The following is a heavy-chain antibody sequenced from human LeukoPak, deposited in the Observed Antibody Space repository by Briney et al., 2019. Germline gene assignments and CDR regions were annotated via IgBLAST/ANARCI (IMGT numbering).Heavy chain of an antibody. CDR1: GGTFSSSA. CDR3: ARDGGSAMPFGY. V-gene: IGHV1-69*13. D-gene: IGHD2-2*01. CDR2: IIPIFGTA. Sequence: ASVKVSCKASGGTFSSSAINWVRQAPGQGLEWMGGIIPIFGTANYAQKFQGRVTITADESTSTAYMELSSLRSEDTAVYYCARDGGSAMPFGYWGQGTLVTVSS. J-gene: IGHJ4*02.